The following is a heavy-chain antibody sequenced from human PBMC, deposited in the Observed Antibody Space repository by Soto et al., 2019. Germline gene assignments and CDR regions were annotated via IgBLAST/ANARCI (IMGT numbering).Heavy chain of an antibody. CDR2: ISYDGSNK. CDR1: GFTFSSYA. CDR3: ARGRTPQLGGSYHNWFDP. Sequence: GGSLRLSCAASGFTFSSYAMHWVRQAPGKGLEWVAVISYDGSNKYYADSVKGRFTISRDNSKNTLYLQMNSLRAEDTAVYYCARGRTPQLGGSYHNWFDPWGQGTLVTVSS. V-gene: IGHV3-30-3*01. D-gene: IGHD1-26*01. J-gene: IGHJ5*02.